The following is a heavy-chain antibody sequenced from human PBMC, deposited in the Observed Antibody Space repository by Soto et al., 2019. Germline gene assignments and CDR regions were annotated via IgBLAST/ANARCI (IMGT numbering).Heavy chain of an antibody. V-gene: IGHV4-39*01. CDR1: GGSISSSSYY. CDR2: IYYSGST. J-gene: IGHJ6*02. Sequence: SLTCTVSGGSISSSSYYWGWIRQPPGKGLEWIGSIYYSGSTYYNPSLKSRVTISVDTSKNQFSLKLSSVTAADTAVYYCARPRGGAAAPGGMDVWGQGTTVTVSS. D-gene: IGHD6-13*01. CDR3: ARPRGGAAAPGGMDV.